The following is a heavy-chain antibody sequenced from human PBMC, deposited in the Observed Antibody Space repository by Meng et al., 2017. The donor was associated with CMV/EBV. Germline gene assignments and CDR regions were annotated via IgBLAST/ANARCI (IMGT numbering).Heavy chain of an antibody. CDR2: INHSGST. Sequence: SETLSLTCAVYGGSFSGYYWSWIRQRPGKGQEWNGEINHSGSTNYNPSLKSRVTISVDTSKNQFSLKLSSVTAADTAVYYCARDRITYCSSTSCYSDWFDPWGQGTLVTVSS. D-gene: IGHD2-2*01. CDR1: GGSFSGYY. J-gene: IGHJ5*02. CDR3: ARDRITYCSSTSCYSDWFDP. V-gene: IGHV4-34*01.